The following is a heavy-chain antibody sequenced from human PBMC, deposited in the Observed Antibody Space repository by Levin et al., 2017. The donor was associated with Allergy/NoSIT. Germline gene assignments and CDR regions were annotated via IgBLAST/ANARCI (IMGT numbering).Heavy chain of an antibody. J-gene: IGHJ4*02. CDR1: GFTFSSYE. V-gene: IGHV3-48*03. D-gene: IGHD3-3*01. CDR3: ARQLGNFWSGYNYLDD. Sequence: GESLKISCAASGFTFSSYEMNWVRRAPGKGLEWVSYISSTGSTIYSADSVKGRFTISRDNDKNSLYLHMNSLRAEDTAVYYCARQLGNFWSGYNYLDDWGQGTLVTVSS. CDR2: ISSTGSTI.